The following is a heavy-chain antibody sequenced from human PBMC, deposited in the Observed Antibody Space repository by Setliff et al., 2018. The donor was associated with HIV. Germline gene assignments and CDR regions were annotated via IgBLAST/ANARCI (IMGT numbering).Heavy chain of an antibody. V-gene: IGHV1-69*10. Sequence: GASVKVSCKAPGGTFSSYAISWVRQAPGQGLEWMGGIIPILGIANYAQKFQGRVTITADKSTSTAYMELSSLRSEDTAVYYCARGGQEDTAMVRLFFGGAFDIWGQGTMVT. CDR3: ARGGQEDTAMVRLFFGGAFDI. D-gene: IGHD5-18*01. CDR2: IIPILGIA. J-gene: IGHJ3*02. CDR1: GGTFSSYA.